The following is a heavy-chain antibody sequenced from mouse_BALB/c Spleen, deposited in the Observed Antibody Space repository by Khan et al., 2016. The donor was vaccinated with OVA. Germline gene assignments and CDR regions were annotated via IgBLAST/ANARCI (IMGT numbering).Heavy chain of an antibody. D-gene: IGHD2-3*01. J-gene: IGHJ2*01. CDR2: ISSSSSTI. CDR3: ARTGYYYFDY. Sequence: EVELVESGGGLVQPGGSRKLSCAASGFTFSGFGMHWVRQAPEKGLEWVAYISSSSSTIYYADTVKGRFTISRDNPKNTLFLQMASLRSEGTAMYYCARTGYYYFDYWGQGTTLTVSS. V-gene: IGHV5-17*02. CDR1: GFTFSGFG.